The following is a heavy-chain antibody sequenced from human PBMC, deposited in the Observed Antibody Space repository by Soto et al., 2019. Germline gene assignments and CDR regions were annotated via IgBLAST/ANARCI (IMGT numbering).Heavy chain of an antibody. V-gene: IGHV3-30*18. Sequence: QVQLVESGGGVVQPGRSLRLSCAASGFTFSSYGMHWVRQAPGRGLEWVAVISYDGSYKYYADSVKGRFTISRDNSKNTLYLQMNSLRAEDMALSYCAKWNGGFDSWGPGTLVTVSS. CDR2: ISYDGSYK. J-gene: IGHJ4*02. CDR1: GFTFSSYG. CDR3: AKWNGGFDS. D-gene: IGHD3-16*01.